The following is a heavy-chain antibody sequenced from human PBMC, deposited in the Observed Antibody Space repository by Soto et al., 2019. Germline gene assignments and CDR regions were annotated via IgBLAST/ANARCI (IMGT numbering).Heavy chain of an antibody. D-gene: IGHD7-27*01. V-gene: IGHV3-13*01. CDR1: GFTFNNYD. Sequence: GGSLRLSCAASGFTFNNYDMHWVRQITGKGLEWVSGIGTAGDTYYPGSVEGRFTISRENAKNSLYLHMNSLRAGDTAVYYCARGILGPGDYYYGMDVWGQGTTVTVSS. CDR3: ARGILGPGDYYYGMDV. J-gene: IGHJ6*02. CDR2: IGTAGDT.